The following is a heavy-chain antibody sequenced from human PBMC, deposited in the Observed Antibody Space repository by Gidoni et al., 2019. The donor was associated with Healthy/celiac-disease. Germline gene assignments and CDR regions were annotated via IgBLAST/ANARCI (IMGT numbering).Heavy chain of an antibody. Sequence: SNAWMRWVRQAPGKGLEWVGRIKSKTDGGTTDYAAPVKGRFTIPRDDSKNTLYLQMNSLKTEDTAVYYCTTRITMIVVVHTDYWGQGTLVTVSS. D-gene: IGHD3-22*01. CDR2: IKSKTDGGTT. V-gene: IGHV3-15*01. CDR3: TTRITMIVVVHTDY. J-gene: IGHJ4*02. CDR1: SNAW.